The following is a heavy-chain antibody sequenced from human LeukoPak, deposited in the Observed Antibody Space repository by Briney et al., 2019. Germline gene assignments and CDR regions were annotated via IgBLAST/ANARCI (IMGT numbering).Heavy chain of an antibody. D-gene: IGHD6-13*01. J-gene: IGHJ4*02. V-gene: IGHV1-2*02. CDR3: ARRQQLAAFDY. Sequence: ASVKVSCKASGYTFTGYYMHWVRQAPGQGLEWMGWINPNSGCTNYAQKLQGRVTMTTDTSTNTAYMELRSLRSDDTAVYYCARRQQLAAFDYWGQGTLVTVSS. CDR1: GYTFTGYY. CDR2: INPNSGCT.